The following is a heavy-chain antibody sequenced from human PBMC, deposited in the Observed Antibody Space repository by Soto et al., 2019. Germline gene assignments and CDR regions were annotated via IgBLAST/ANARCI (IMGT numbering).Heavy chain of an antibody. CDR3: ARGDRGAFDS. V-gene: IGHV3-74*01. CDR1: GFTFSYYW. J-gene: IGHJ3*02. D-gene: IGHD1-26*01. CDR2: IHSEGSST. Sequence: EVQLVESGGGLVQPGASLRLSCAASGFTFSYYWMHWVRQAPGKGLVWVSRIHSEGSSTTYADSVKGRVTISRDNARNTAYLQMNSLRVEDTAVYYCARGDRGAFDSWGQGTVVTFSS.